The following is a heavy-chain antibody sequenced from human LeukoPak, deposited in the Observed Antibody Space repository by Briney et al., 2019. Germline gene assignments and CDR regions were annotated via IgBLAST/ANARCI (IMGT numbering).Heavy chain of an antibody. Sequence: SETLSLTCTVSGGSISSYYWSWIRQPPGKGLEWIGYIYYSGSTNYNPSLKSRVTISEDTSKNQFSLKLRSVTAADTAVYYCARAYDNSAFDYWGQGTLVTVSS. V-gene: IGHV4-59*08. CDR2: IYYSGST. CDR3: ARAYDNSAFDY. CDR1: GGSISSYY. D-gene: IGHD3-22*01. J-gene: IGHJ4*02.